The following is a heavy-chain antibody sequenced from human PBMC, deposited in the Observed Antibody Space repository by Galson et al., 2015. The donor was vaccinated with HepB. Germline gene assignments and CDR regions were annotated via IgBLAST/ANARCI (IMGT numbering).Heavy chain of an antibody. CDR1: GYTFTTYY. D-gene: IGHD6-19*01. J-gene: IGHJ5*02. CDR3: ARDPSYTSGWFFH. Sequence: QSGAEVKKPGASVKVSCKASGYTFTTYYIHWVRQAPGQGLEWMGCINPNSGGTEYAQKFQGRVTMTRDSSISTAYMELSRLTSDDTAVYYCARDPSYTSGWFFHWGQGTLVTVSS. CDR2: INPNSGGT. V-gene: IGHV1-2*02.